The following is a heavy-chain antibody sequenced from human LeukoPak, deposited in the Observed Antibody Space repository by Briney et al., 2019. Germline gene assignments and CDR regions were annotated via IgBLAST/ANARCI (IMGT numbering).Heavy chain of an antibody. CDR3: AKDRSGSYYVYDH. CDR1: GFTFSGYG. Sequence: GGSLRLSCAASGFTFSGYGMHWVRQAPGKGLEWVSAISGSGGSTHYADSVKGRFTISRDISKNTLYLQMNSLRAEDTAIYYCAKDRSGSYYVYDHWGQGTLVTVSS. CDR2: ISGSGGST. V-gene: IGHV3-23*01. J-gene: IGHJ4*02. D-gene: IGHD1-26*01.